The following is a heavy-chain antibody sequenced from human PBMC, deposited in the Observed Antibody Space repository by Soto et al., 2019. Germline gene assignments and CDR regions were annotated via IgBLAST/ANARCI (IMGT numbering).Heavy chain of an antibody. CDR3: TGGVLGV. J-gene: IGHJ4*02. V-gene: IGHV3-11*01. D-gene: IGHD3-10*01. CDR2: ISSAGDTI. CDR1: GFTFSDYY. Sequence: QEQLVESGGDLVKPGGSLRLSCAASGFTFSDYYMNWVRQAPGKGLEWISYISSAGDTIYYADSVRGRFTISRVNSKNSLFLQMNSLRAEDTALYYCTGGVLGVWGQGTLVTVSS.